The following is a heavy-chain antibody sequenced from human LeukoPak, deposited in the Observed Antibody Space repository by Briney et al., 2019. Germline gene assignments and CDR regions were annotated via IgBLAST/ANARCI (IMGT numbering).Heavy chain of an antibody. CDR1: GFTFSSYE. D-gene: IGHD3-22*01. V-gene: IGHV3-48*03. CDR3: ARVPSDYYDSSGYYSPLDY. CDR2: ISSSGSTI. J-gene: IGHJ4*02. Sequence: GGSLRLSCAASGFTFSSYEMNWVRQAPGKGLEWVSYISSSGSTIYYADSVKGRFTISRDNAKNSLYLQMNSLRAEDTAVYYCARVPSDYYDSSGYYSPLDYWAREPWSPSPQ.